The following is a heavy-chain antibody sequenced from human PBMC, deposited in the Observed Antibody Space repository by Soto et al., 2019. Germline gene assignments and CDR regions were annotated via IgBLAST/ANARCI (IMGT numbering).Heavy chain of an antibody. Sequence: SETLSLTCAVSGGAITSGNSYSLRCIRRPPGKGLEWIGSISHTGSTSYNPSLKSRVTMSVDKSKNQFSLKLSSVTAEDTAVYYCAKDTRSYDILTGLDYWGQGTLVTVSS. D-gene: IGHD3-9*01. CDR2: ISHTGST. V-gene: IGHV4-30-2*01. CDR3: AKDTRSYDILTGLDY. CDR1: GGAITSGNSYS. J-gene: IGHJ4*02.